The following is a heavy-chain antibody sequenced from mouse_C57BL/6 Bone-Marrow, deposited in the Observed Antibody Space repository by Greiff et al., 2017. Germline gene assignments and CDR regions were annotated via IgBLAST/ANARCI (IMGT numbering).Heavy chain of an antibody. V-gene: IGHV1-63*01. J-gene: IGHJ4*01. D-gene: IGHD2-4*01. CDR3: ARAISVYYDYDGYAMDY. Sequence: QVQLQQSGAELVRPGTSVKMSCKASGYTFTNYWIGWAKQRPGHGLEWIGDIYPGGGYTNYNAKFKGKATLTADKSSSTAYMQFSSLTSEDSAIYYCARAISVYYDYDGYAMDYWGQGTSVTVSS. CDR1: GYTFTNYW. CDR2: IYPGGGYT.